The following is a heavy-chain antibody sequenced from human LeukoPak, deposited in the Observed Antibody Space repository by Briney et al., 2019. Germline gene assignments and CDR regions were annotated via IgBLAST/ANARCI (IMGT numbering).Heavy chain of an antibody. D-gene: IGHD6-6*01. CDR2: ISYDGSNK. Sequence: GGSLRLSCAASGFTFSSYGMHWVRQAPGKGLEWVAVISYDGSNKYYADSVKGRFTISRDNSKNTLYLQMNSLRAEDTAVYYCARTDYSSSDWGQGTLVTVSS. CDR3: ARTDYSSSD. J-gene: IGHJ4*02. V-gene: IGHV3-30*03. CDR1: GFTFSSYG.